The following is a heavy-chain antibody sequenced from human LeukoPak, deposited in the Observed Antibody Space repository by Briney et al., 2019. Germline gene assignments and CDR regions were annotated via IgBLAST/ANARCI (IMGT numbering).Heavy chain of an antibody. V-gene: IGHV3-23*01. D-gene: IGHD3-16*01. CDR2: LSGSGSNT. J-gene: IGHJ6*02. Sequence: GGSLRLSCAASRFTFSSFAMSWVRQAPGKGLEWVSTLSGSGSNTYYADSVKGRFTISRDNSKNTLYLQLNSLRAEDTAVFYCAKGGEFYYYGLDVWGQGTTVTVSS. CDR1: RFTFSSFA. CDR3: AKGGEFYYYGLDV.